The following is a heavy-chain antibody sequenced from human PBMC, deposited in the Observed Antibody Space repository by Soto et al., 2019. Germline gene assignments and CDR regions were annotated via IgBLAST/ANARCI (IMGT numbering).Heavy chain of an antibody. Sequence: GASVKVSCKASGYTFTGHYIHWVRQAPEQVPEWMGEIGPESGATRYAQKFQGRVTMTRGMSITTVYMELNNLSPDDTAVYYCGRGRSGQIVVFYWGQGTPVTVSS. CDR1: GYTFTGHY. CDR3: GRGRSGQIVVFY. J-gene: IGHJ4*02. D-gene: IGHD1-26*01. V-gene: IGHV1-2*02. CDR2: IGPESGAT.